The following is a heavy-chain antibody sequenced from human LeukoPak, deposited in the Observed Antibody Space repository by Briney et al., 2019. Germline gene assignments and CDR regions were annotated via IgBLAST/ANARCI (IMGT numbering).Heavy chain of an antibody. D-gene: IGHD3-22*01. CDR1: GGSISNYY. J-gene: IGHJ4*02. V-gene: IGHV4-59*01. Sequence: SETLSLTCTVSGGSISNYYWSWIRQPPGKGLEWIGYIYYTGSTNYNLSLKSRVTISVDTSKNQFSLKLSSLTAADTAVYYCAGGGDSGGYYYPMFNYWGQGTLVTVSS. CDR2: IYYTGST. CDR3: AGGGDSGGYYYPMFNY.